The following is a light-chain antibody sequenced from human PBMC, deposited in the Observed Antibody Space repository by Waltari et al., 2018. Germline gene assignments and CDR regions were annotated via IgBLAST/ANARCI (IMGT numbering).Light chain of an antibody. V-gene: IGLV3-1*01. Sequence: SYELTQPPSVSVSPGQTASITCSGAKLGDKYACWYQQKPGQSPVLVIYQDIKRPSGIPERFSGSNSGNTATLTISGSQAMDEADYYCQAWDSRVVFGGGTKLTVL. CDR1: KLGDKY. J-gene: IGLJ2*01. CDR3: QAWDSRVV. CDR2: QDI.